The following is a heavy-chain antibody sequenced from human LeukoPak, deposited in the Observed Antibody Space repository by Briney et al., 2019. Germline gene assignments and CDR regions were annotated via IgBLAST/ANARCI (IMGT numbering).Heavy chain of an antibody. Sequence: GASVKVSCKASGYTFNGYYMHWVRQAPGQGLEWMGWINPNSGGTNYAQKFQGRVTMTRDTSISTAYMELSRLRSDDTAVYYCARDFQPGIWFGELGAWGQGTLVTVSS. V-gene: IGHV1-2*02. CDR2: INPNSGGT. CDR1: GYTFNGYY. D-gene: IGHD3-10*01. J-gene: IGHJ5*02. CDR3: ARDFQPGIWFGELGA.